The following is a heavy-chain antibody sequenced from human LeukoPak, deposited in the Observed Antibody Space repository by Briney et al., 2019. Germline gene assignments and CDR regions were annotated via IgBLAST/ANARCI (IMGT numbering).Heavy chain of an antibody. D-gene: IGHD3-3*01. CDR2: INPSGGST. CDR3: ARGGYYDFWSGYYNPSGFKFDY. CDR1: GYTFTSYY. V-gene: IGHV1-46*01. J-gene: IGHJ4*02. Sequence: GASVKVSCKASGYTFTSYYMHWVRQAPGQGLEWMGIINPSGGSTSYAQKFQGRVTMTRDMSTSTVYMELSSLRSEDTAVYYCARGGYYDFWSGYYNPSGFKFDYWGQGTLVTVSS.